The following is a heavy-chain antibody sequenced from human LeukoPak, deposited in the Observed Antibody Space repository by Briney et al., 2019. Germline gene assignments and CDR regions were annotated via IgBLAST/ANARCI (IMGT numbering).Heavy chain of an antibody. D-gene: IGHD3-16*02. CDR2: ISGSGGST. CDR3: AKDLRGYVWGSYRYPDY. V-gene: IGHV3-23*01. Sequence: PGGSLRLSCAASGFTFSSYGMSWVRQAPGKGLEWVSAISGSGGSTYYADSVKGRFTISRDNSKNTLYLQMNSLRAEDTAVYYCAKDLRGYVWGSYRYPDYWGQGTLVTVSS. J-gene: IGHJ4*02. CDR1: GFTFSSYG.